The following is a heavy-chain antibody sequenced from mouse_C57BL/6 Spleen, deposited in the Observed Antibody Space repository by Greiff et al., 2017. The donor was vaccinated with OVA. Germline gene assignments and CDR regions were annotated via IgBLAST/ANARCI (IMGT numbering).Heavy chain of an antibody. CDR2: IHPNSGST. CDR1: GYTFTSYW. V-gene: IGHV1-64*01. D-gene: IGHD1-1*01. Sequence: QVQLQQSGAELVKPWASVKLSCKASGYTFTSYWMHWVKQRPGQGLEWIGMIHPNSGSTNYNEKFKSKATLTVDKSSSTAYMQLSSPTSEDSAVYYCARFGDITTVVATDYWGQGTTLTVSS. CDR3: ARFGDITTVVATDY. J-gene: IGHJ2*01.